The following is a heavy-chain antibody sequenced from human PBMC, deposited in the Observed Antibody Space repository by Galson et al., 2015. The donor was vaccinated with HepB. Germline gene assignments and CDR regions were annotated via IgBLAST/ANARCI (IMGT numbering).Heavy chain of an antibody. Sequence: SLRLSCAASGFTFSSYAMSWVRQAPGRGLDWVSGISGRGTITYYADSVKGRFTISRDSSKNTLYLQMNSLRAEDTAIYYCARGWGYGSYFFDYWGQGMLVTVSS. CDR3: ARGWGYGSYFFDY. J-gene: IGHJ4*02. D-gene: IGHD3-16*01. CDR2: ISGRGTIT. CDR1: GFTFSSYA. V-gene: IGHV3-23*01.